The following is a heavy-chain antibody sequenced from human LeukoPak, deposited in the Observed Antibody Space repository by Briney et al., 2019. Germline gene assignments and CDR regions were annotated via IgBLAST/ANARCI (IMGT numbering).Heavy chain of an antibody. J-gene: IGHJ1*01. CDR3: AGSPKYSSSWYEYFQH. V-gene: IGHV3-30*01. Sequence: GGSLRLSCAASGFTFSSYAMHWVRQAPGKGLEWVAAISHDGSNKYHADSVKGRFTIFRDNSKNTVYLQMNSLRAEDTAVYFCAGSPKYSSSWYEYFQHWGQGTLVTVSS. CDR1: GFTFSSYA. D-gene: IGHD6-13*01. CDR2: ISHDGSNK.